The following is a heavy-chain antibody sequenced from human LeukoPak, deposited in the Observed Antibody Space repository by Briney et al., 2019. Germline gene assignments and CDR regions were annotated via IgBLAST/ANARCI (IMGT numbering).Heavy chain of an antibody. CDR2: FTSSSRYI. J-gene: IGHJ3*02. Sequence: GGSLRLSCADSGFTFSSYTMWWVRQAPGKRLEGGSLFTSSSRYICSADSVKGRFTISRDNAKNSLYLQMNSLSAEDTAVYYCARAAYGAGVLDAFDMWGQGTMVTVSS. V-gene: IGHV3-21*01. CDR3: ARAAYGAGVLDAFDM. D-gene: IGHD3-10*01. CDR1: GFTFSSYT.